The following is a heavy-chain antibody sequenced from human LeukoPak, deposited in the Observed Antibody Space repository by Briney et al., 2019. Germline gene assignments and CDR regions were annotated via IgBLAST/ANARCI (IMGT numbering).Heavy chain of an antibody. D-gene: IGHD6-13*01. J-gene: IGHJ3*02. CDR1: GGSISSYY. Sequence: PSETLSLTCTVSGGSISSYYWSWIRQPPGKGLEWIGYIYYSGSTNYNPSLKSRVTISVDTSKNQFSLKLGSVTAADTAVYYCARDRDSSSWYRAGTFDIWGQGTMVTVSS. V-gene: IGHV4-59*01. CDR3: ARDRDSSSWYRAGTFDI. CDR2: IYYSGST.